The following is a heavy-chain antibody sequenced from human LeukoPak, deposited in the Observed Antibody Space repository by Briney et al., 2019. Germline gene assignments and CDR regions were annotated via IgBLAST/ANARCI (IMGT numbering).Heavy chain of an antibody. CDR1: GFTFSSYS. V-gene: IGHV3-48*01. J-gene: IGHJ6*02. D-gene: IGHD5/OR15-5a*01. Sequence: GGSLRLSCAASGFTFSSYSLNWVRQAPGKGLEWVSYISPSGSNIYYADSVKGRFTISRDNAKNSLYLQMNSLRAEDTAVYYCARSRYNVNYYYYGMDVWGQGTTVTVSS. CDR2: ISPSGSNI. CDR3: ARSRYNVNYYYYGMDV.